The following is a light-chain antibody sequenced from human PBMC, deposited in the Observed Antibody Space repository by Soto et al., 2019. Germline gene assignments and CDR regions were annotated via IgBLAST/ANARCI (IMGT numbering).Light chain of an antibody. V-gene: IGLV1-40*01. J-gene: IGLJ1*01. CDR1: SSNIGAGYD. Sequence: QSVLTQPPSVSGAPGQRVTISCTGSSSNIGAGYDVHWYQQLPGTAPKLLIYGNSNRPSGVPDRFSGSKSGTSASLAITGLQDEDEADYYCQSYASGLSVDVFGTGTKLTVL. CDR2: GNS. CDR3: QSYASGLSVDV.